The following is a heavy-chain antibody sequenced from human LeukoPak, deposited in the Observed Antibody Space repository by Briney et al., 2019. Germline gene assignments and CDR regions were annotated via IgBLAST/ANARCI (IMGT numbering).Heavy chain of an antibody. CDR1: GSTLSSYW. J-gene: IGHJ4*02. V-gene: IGHV3-74*01. CDR3: ARVRNYGSGSQQDFDY. Sequence: PGGSLRLSCAASGSTLSSYWMHWVRQAPGKGLVWVSHISSDGTSIGYADSVKGRFTISRDYARNTLYLQMNSLSAEDTAVYYCARVRNYGSGSQQDFDYWGQGTLVTVSS. CDR2: ISSDGTSI. D-gene: IGHD3-10*01.